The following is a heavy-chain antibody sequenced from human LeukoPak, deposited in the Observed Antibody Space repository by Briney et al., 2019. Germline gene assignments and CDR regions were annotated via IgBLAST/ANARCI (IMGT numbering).Heavy chain of an antibody. CDR2: IDGSGGFT. D-gene: IGHD6-19*01. V-gene: IGHV3-23*01. Sequence: GGSLRLSCAASGVTFSSSAMSWVRQAPGKGLEWVSVIDGSGGFTRYADSVKGRFTISRDNSKNTLYLQMNSLRAEDSAVYYCATETVPGTVDYGGQGTLVTVSS. CDR1: GVTFSSSA. CDR3: ATETVPGTVDY. J-gene: IGHJ4*02.